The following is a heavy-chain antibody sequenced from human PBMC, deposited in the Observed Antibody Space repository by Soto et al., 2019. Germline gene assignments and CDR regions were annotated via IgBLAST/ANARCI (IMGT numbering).Heavy chain of an antibody. V-gene: IGHV3-33*01. CDR2: IWYDGSNK. D-gene: IGHD3-3*01. J-gene: IGHJ4*02. CDR1: GFTFSSYG. Sequence: PGGSLRLSCAASGFTFSSYGMHWVRQAPGKGLEWVAVIWYDGSNKYYADSVKGRFTISRDNSKNTLYLQMNSLRAEDTAVYYCARDMYDFWSGYPDDYWGQGTLVTVSS. CDR3: ARDMYDFWSGYPDDY.